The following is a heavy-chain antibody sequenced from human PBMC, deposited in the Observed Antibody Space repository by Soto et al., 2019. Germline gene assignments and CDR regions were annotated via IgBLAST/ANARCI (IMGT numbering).Heavy chain of an antibody. CDR3: ARSRLKDSSGYYFDY. Sequence: SETLSLTCAASGGSISSYYWSWIRQPPGKGLEWIGYIYYSGSTNYNPSLKSRVTISVDTSKNQFSLKLSSVTAADTAVYYCARSRLKDSSGYYFDYWGQGTLVTVSS. CDR2: IYYSGST. V-gene: IGHV4-59*01. CDR1: GGSISSYY. D-gene: IGHD3-22*01. J-gene: IGHJ4*02.